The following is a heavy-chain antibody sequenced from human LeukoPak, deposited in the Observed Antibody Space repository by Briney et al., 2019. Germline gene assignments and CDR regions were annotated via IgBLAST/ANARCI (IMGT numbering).Heavy chain of an antibody. D-gene: IGHD3-10*01. Sequence: GGSLRLSCAASGFTFSTYSMNWVRQAPGKGLEWVSSISSSSSYIYYADSLKGRFTISRDNAENSLYLQMDSLRAEDTAVYYCAREEGNYYYMDVWGKGTTVTVSS. CDR2: ISSSSSYI. J-gene: IGHJ6*03. V-gene: IGHV3-21*06. CDR3: AREEGNYYYMDV. CDR1: GFTFSTYS.